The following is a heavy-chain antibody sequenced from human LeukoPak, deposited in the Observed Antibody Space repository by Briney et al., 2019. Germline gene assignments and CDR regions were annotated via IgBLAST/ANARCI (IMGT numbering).Heavy chain of an antibody. CDR1: GFTFSSYA. Sequence: GGSLRLSCAASGFTFSSYAMSWVRQAPGKGLEWVSAISGSGGSTYYADSVKGRFTISRDNSKNTLYLQMNSLRAEDTAVYYCAKDIRVMVRGSMDVWGQGTTVTVSS. CDR3: AKDIRVMVRGSMDV. D-gene: IGHD3-10*01. CDR2: ISGSGGST. J-gene: IGHJ6*02. V-gene: IGHV3-23*01.